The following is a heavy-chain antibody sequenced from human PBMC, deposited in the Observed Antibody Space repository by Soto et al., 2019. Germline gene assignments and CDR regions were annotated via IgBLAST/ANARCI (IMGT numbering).Heavy chain of an antibody. D-gene: IGHD3-22*01. V-gene: IGHV1-3*01. J-gene: IGHJ5*02. CDR3: ARGPVITMIVAFDP. Sequence: QVQLVQSGAEVKKPGASVKVSCKASGYTFTSYAMHWVRQAPGQRLEWMGWINAGNGNTKYSQKFQGRVTITRDTSASTAYMELSSLRSEDTAVYYCARGPVITMIVAFDPWGQGTLVTVSS. CDR1: GYTFTSYA. CDR2: INAGNGNT.